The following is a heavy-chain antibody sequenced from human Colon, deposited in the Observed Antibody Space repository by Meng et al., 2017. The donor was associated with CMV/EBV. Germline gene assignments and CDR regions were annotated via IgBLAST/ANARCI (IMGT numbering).Heavy chain of an antibody. CDR2: IIPIFGTA. J-gene: IGHJ4*02. CDR3: ARDIDSAEGY. CDR1: GGTLGSYA. D-gene: IGHD1-26*01. V-gene: IGHV1-69*01. Sequence: GRKPGASWQVPFKASGGTLGSYAIRGVRHAPGQGVEWMGGIIPIFGTANYAQKFQGRVTITADESTRTAYMELSSLRSEDTAVYYCARDIDSAEGYWGQGTLVTVSS.